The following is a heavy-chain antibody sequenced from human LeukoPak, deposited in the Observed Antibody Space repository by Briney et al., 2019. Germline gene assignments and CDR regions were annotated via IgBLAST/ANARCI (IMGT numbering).Heavy chain of an antibody. V-gene: IGHV3-48*03. J-gene: IGHJ4*02. CDR1: GFTFSSYE. CDR3: ASARGIQLWNY. Sequence: QPGGSLRLSCAASGFTFSSYEMNWVRQAPGKGLEWVSYISSSGSTIYYAGSVKGRFTISRDNAKDSLYLQMNSPRAEDTAVYYCASARGIQLWNYWGQGTLVTVSS. CDR2: ISSSGSTI. D-gene: IGHD5-18*01.